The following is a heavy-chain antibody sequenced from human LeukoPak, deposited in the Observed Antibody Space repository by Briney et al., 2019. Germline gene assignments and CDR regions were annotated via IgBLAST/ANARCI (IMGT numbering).Heavy chain of an antibody. CDR1: GFTFSNYW. J-gene: IGHJ4*02. Sequence: SGGSLRLSCAASGFTFSNYWMNWVRQAPGKGPEWVANVNQDGSEKYYVDSVKGRSTISRDNAKNSLYLQMNSLRAEDTAVYYCARDSNCSGATCYDRWGQGTLVTVSS. CDR2: VNQDGSEK. V-gene: IGHV3-7*05. D-gene: IGHD2-15*01. CDR3: ARDSNCSGATCYDR.